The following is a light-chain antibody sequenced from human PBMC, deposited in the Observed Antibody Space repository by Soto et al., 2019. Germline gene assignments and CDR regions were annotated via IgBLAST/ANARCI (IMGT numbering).Light chain of an antibody. J-gene: IGKJ2*01. V-gene: IGKV3-20*01. CDR2: GAS. CDR1: QSVSSSY. Sequence: EIVLPQSPGTLSLSPGERATLSCRASQSVSSSYLAWYQQKPGQAPRLLIYGASSRATGIPDRFSGSVSGTDFTLTISRLEPEDFAVDYCQQYGSSSYTFGQGTKLEIK. CDR3: QQYGSSSYT.